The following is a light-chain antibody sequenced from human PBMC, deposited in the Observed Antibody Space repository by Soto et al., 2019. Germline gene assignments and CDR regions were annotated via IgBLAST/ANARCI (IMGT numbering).Light chain of an antibody. CDR2: GAS. CDR1: QSVSSNY. J-gene: IGKJ1*01. CDR3: QQYGSSYPWT. Sequence: EIVLTQSPGTLSLSPGERATLSCRASQSVSSNYLAWYQQKPGQAPRLLIYGASSRATGIPDRFSGSGSGTDFTLTIRRLEPEDFAVYYCQQYGSSYPWTFGQGTKVHI. V-gene: IGKV3-20*01.